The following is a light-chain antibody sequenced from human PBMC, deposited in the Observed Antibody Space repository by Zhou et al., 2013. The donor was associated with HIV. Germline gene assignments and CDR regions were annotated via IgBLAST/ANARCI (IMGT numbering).Light chain of an antibody. J-gene: IGKJ1*01. Sequence: DIQMTQSPSSLSASVGDRVTITCRASQSISSYLNWYQHKPGQAPELLIHVASNLQSGVPSKFSGSGSGTDFSLTINNVQPEDCAIYYCQQSYSTPRTFGQGTRVEVK. CDR1: QSISSY. CDR2: VAS. CDR3: QQSYSTPRT. V-gene: IGKV1-39*01.